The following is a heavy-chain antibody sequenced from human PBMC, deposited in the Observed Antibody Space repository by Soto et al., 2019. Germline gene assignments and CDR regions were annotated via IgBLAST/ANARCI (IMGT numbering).Heavy chain of an antibody. CDR3: ARDPGYYGSGSYYNAEPFDY. J-gene: IGHJ4*02. V-gene: IGHV1-69*01. D-gene: IGHD3-10*01. Sequence: QVQLVQSGAEVKKPGSSVKVSCKASGGTFSSYAISWVRQAPGQGLEWMGGIIPILGTANYAQKFQGRVTITAAESTSTAYRELSSLRSEDTAVYYCARDPGYYGSGSYYNAEPFDYWGQGTLVTVSS. CDR1: GGTFSSYA. CDR2: IIPILGTA.